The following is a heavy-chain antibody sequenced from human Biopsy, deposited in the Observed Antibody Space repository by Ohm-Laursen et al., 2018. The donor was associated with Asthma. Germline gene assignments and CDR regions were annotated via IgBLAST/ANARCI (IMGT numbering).Heavy chain of an antibody. CDR1: GFSFDDCA. Sequence: SSLRLSCSASGFSFDDCAMHWVRQAPGKGLEWVSSISWNSGNIDYAVSVKGRFTISRDNAKNSLYLQMQILRPEDTAFYYCAKSADYYDSTDYLDFWGRGTLVTVSS. V-gene: IGHV3-9*01. J-gene: IGHJ4*01. CDR3: AKSADYYDSTDYLDF. CDR2: ISWNSGNI. D-gene: IGHD3-22*01.